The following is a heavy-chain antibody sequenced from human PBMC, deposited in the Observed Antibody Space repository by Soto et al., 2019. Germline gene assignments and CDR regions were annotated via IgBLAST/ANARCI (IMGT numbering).Heavy chain of an antibody. CDR3: AKEALRRITMIVVSDDAFDI. D-gene: IGHD3-22*01. Sequence: QVQLVESGGGVVQPGRSLRLSCAASGFTFSSYGIHWVRQAPGKGLEWVAVISYDGSNKYYADSVKGRFNISRDNSTNTLYLQMNSLRAEDTAVYYCAKEALRRITMIVVSDDAFDIWGQGTMVTVSS. V-gene: IGHV3-30*18. CDR2: ISYDGSNK. J-gene: IGHJ3*02. CDR1: GFTFSSYG.